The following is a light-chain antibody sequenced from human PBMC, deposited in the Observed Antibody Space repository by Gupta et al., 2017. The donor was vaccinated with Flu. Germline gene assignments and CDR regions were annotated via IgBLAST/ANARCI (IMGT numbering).Light chain of an antibody. V-gene: IGLV3-1*01. CDR1: KLGDIS. J-gene: IGLJ2*01. CDR3: QAWDSGNCG. CDR2: QVS. Sequence: SYELTQPPSVSVSPGRTASTTCPGEKLGDISVSWYQQKPGHPPVLVIYQVSQRPAGIPGRFSGSTSENTATLTIRLTQAVDDDDYHFQAWDSGNCGFGGGTKLTVL.